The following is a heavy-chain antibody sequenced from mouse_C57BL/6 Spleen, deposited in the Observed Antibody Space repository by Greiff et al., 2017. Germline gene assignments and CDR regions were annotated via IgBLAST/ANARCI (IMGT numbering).Heavy chain of an antibody. V-gene: IGHV1-85*01. Sequence: VQVVESGPELVKPGASVKLSCKASGYTFTSYDINWVKQRPGQGLEWIGWIYPRDGSTKYNEKFKGKATLTVDTSSSTAYMGLHSLTSEDSAVYFCARVSSGPNYYAMDYWGQGTSVTVSS. J-gene: IGHJ4*01. CDR3: ARVSSGPNYYAMDY. D-gene: IGHD3-2*02. CDR1: GYTFTSYD. CDR2: IYPRDGST.